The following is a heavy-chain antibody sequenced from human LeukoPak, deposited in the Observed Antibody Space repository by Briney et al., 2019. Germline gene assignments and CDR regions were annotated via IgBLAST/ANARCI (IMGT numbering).Heavy chain of an antibody. CDR3: VRRRGTGWYSVDY. J-gene: IGHJ4*02. CDR1: DYNFATYW. Sequence: GESLKISCEGSDYNFATYWIGWVRQMPGKGLEWMGSTYPGDSDTRYSPSFQGQVTISVDKSISTAYLQWSSLNASDTAIYYCVRRRGTGWYSVDYWGQGTLVTVSS. D-gene: IGHD6-19*01. CDR2: TYPGDSDT. V-gene: IGHV5-51*01.